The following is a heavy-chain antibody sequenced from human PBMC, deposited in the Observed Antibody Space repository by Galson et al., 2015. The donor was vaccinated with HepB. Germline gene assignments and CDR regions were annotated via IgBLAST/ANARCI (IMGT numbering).Heavy chain of an antibody. CDR3: ARDTLRRYCSGGSCGMDV. V-gene: IGHV3-11*06. D-gene: IGHD2-15*01. CDR1: GFTFSDYY. CDR2: ISSSSSYT. J-gene: IGHJ6*02. Sequence: SLRLSCAASGFTFSDYYMSWIRQAPGKGLEWVSYISSSSSYTNYADSVKGRFTISRDNAKNSLYLQMNSLRAEDTAVYYCARDTLRRYCSGGSCGMDVWGQGTTVTVSS.